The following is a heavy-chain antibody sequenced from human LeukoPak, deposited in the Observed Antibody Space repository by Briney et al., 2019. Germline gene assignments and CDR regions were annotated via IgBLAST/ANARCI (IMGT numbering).Heavy chain of an antibody. CDR2: IYTSGST. D-gene: IGHD1-26*01. V-gene: IGHV4-59*10. CDR3: ARGPYRGSYYHFDY. J-gene: IGHJ4*02. Sequence: SETLSLTCAVYGASFSGYYWSWIRQPAGKGLEWIGRIYTSGSTNYNPSLKSRVTMSVDASKNQFSLKLSSVTAADTAVYYCARGPYRGSYYHFDYWGQGTLVTVSS. CDR1: GASFSGYY.